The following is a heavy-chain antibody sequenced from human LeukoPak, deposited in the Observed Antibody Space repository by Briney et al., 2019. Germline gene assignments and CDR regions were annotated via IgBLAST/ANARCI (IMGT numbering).Heavy chain of an antibody. Sequence: PSETLSLTCTVSGGSISSYYWSWIRQPAGKGLEWIGEINHSGSTNYNPSLKSRVTISVDTSKNQFSLKLSSVTAADTAVYYCARGRNSIAAELVRRGWFDPWGQGTLVTVSS. D-gene: IGHD6-13*01. CDR1: GGSISSYY. CDR3: ARGRNSIAAELVRRGWFDP. J-gene: IGHJ5*02. V-gene: IGHV4-34*01. CDR2: INHSGST.